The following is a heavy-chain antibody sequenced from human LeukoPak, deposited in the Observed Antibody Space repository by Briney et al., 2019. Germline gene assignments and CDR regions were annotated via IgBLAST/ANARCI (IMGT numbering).Heavy chain of an antibody. Sequence: SETLSLTCTVSGGSISSSSYYWGWIRQPPRKGLEWIGSIYYSGSTYYNPSLKSRVTISVDTSKNQFSLKLSSVTAADTAVYYCARDRNYGTPPNAFDIWGQGTMVTVSS. J-gene: IGHJ3*02. CDR1: GGSISSSSYY. D-gene: IGHD3-16*01. CDR3: ARDRNYGTPPNAFDI. V-gene: IGHV4-39*07. CDR2: IYYSGST.